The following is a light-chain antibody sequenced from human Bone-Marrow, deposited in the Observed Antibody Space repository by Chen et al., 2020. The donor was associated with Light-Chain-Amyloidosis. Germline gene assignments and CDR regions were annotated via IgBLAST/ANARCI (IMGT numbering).Light chain of an antibody. V-gene: IGKV3-20*01. CDR3: HQYGSSPWT. Sequence: LTQSPGTLSLYPGQTATLFCRAGQRVTTSSLAWYQHRPGQAPRLLIFSSSRRATGIPDRFRGSGSGTDFTLTIDRLEPEDSALYFCHQYGSSPWTFVQGTRVEI. CDR2: SSS. CDR1: QRVTTSS. J-gene: IGKJ1*01.